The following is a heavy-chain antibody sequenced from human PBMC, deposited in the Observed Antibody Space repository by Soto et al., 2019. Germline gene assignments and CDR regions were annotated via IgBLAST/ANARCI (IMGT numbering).Heavy chain of an antibody. CDR1: GFSLRTTGVG. D-gene: IGHD3-16*01. V-gene: IGHV2-5*01. Sequence: QITLKESGPTLVEPTQTLTLTCTYSGFSLRTTGVGVGWIRQPPGKALEWLGIIYWNDDKRYSPSLKNRFTLTSDISKSQVVLTMTNMDRVDTATYYCAHTWGLPFHYWGQGTMVIVSS. J-gene: IGHJ4*02. CDR2: IYWNDDK. CDR3: AHTWGLPFHY.